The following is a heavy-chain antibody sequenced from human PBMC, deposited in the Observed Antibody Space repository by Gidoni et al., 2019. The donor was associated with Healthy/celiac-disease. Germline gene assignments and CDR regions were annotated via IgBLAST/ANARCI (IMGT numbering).Heavy chain of an antibody. J-gene: IGHJ6*03. CDR1: GGTFSSYA. CDR2: IIPIFGTA. CDR3: ARDKTDYGDYSYYYYMDV. Sequence: QVQLVQSGAEVKKPGSSVKVSCKASGGTFSSYAISWVRQAPGQGLEWMGGIIPIFGTANYAQKFQGRVTITADESTSTAYMELSSLRSEDTAVYYCARDKTDYGDYSYYYYMDVWGKGTTVTVSS. V-gene: IGHV1-69*01. D-gene: IGHD4-17*01.